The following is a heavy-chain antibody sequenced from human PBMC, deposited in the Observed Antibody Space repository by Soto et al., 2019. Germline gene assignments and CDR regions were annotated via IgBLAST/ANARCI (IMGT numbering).Heavy chain of an antibody. CDR3: VRDQVEAGMEY. J-gene: IGHJ4*02. Sequence: PSQTLSLTCVISGDSVSSSSAAWNWIRQSPSRGLEWLGRTYFRSQWYSDYAVSVKSRITVTPDTSKNRFSLQLDSVTPEDTAIYYCVRDQVEAGMEYWGQRTLVTVSS. V-gene: IGHV6-1*01. CDR2: TYFRSQWYS. D-gene: IGHD6-13*01. CDR1: GDSVSSSSAA.